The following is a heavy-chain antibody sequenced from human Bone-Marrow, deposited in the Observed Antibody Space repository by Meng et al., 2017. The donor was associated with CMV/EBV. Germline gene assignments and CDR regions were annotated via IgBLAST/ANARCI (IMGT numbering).Heavy chain of an antibody. Sequence: ASVKVSCKSSGYTFSNFAVSWVRQAPGQGLEWMGWITVYNGKTKSAQKFQGRVTMTADTSTNTAYMELSSLRSEDTAVYYCARGAPLGRCSSTSCYTRGIIVYYYGMDGWGQGNTVTVSS. CDR2: ITVYNGKT. D-gene: IGHD2-2*02. V-gene: IGHV1-18*01. J-gene: IGHJ6*02. CDR3: ARGAPLGRCSSTSCYTRGIIVYYYGMDG. CDR1: GYTFSNFA.